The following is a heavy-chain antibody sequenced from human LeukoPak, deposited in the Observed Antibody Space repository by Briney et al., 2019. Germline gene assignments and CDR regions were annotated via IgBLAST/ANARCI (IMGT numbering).Heavy chain of an antibody. J-gene: IGHJ6*02. D-gene: IGHD1-1*01. V-gene: IGHV3-48*01. Sequence: GSLRLSCAASGFIFSDYSFNWVRQAPGKGLEWVSYIRGGDSISYAESVKGRFTISRDNAKNSLSLQMNSLRAEDTAVYYCARGQLEWENYYYGMDVWGQGTTVTVSS. CDR1: GFIFSDYS. CDR3: ARGQLEWENYYYGMDV. CDR2: IRGGDSI.